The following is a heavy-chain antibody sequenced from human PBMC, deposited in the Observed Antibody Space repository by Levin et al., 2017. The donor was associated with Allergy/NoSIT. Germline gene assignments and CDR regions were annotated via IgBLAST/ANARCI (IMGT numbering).Heavy chain of an antibody. Sequence: ASVKVSCKASGGTFSSYPISWVRQAPGQGLEWMGRIIPILGIANYAQKFQGRVTITADKSTSTAYMELSSLRSEDTAVYYCATTWYYDSSDDYYYYGMDVWGQGTTVTVSS. CDR3: ATTWYYDSSDDYYYYGMDV. J-gene: IGHJ6*02. CDR1: GGTFSSYP. CDR2: IIPILGIA. D-gene: IGHD3-22*01. V-gene: IGHV1-69*02.